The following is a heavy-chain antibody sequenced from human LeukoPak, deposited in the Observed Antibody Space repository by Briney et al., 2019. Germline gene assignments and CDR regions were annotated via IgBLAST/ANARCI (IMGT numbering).Heavy chain of an antibody. Sequence: ASVKVSCKASGGTFSSYAISWVRQAPGQGLEWMGGIIPIFGTANYAQKFQGRVTITTDESTSTAYMELSSLRSEDTAVYYCARDPDPYCSGGSCYAGEDAFDIWGQGTMVTVSS. CDR2: IIPIFGTA. D-gene: IGHD2-15*01. CDR1: GGTFSSYA. V-gene: IGHV1-69*05. J-gene: IGHJ3*02. CDR3: ARDPDPYCSGGSCYAGEDAFDI.